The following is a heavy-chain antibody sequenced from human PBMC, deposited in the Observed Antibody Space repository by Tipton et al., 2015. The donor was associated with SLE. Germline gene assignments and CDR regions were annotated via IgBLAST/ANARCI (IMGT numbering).Heavy chain of an antibody. J-gene: IGHJ4*02. CDR2: ISGSGGST. CDR3: AKSPKSSIYYFDY. D-gene: IGHD1-26*01. CDR1: GFTFSSYA. V-gene: IGHV3-23*01. Sequence: SLRLSCAASGFTFSSYAMSWVRQAPGKGLEWVSAISGSGGSTYYADSVKGRFTISRDNSKNTLYLQMNSLGAEDTAVYYCAKSPKSSIYYFDYWGQGTLFTVSS.